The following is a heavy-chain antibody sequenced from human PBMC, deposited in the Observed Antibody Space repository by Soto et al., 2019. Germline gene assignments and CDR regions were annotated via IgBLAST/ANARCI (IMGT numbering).Heavy chain of an antibody. D-gene: IGHD3-3*01. CDR3: ARAKYLNPKLRFLEWYHGLDYYYYMDV. CDR1: GFTFRGSG. V-gene: IGHV3-33*01. Sequence: PGGSLRLSCAVSGFTFRGSGLHWVRQAPGKGLEWVAVIWYDGSTKYYADSVKGRFTISRDSAKNSLYLQMNSLRAEDTAVYYCARAKYLNPKLRFLEWYHGLDYYYYMDVWGKGTTVTVSS. CDR2: IWYDGSTK. J-gene: IGHJ6*03.